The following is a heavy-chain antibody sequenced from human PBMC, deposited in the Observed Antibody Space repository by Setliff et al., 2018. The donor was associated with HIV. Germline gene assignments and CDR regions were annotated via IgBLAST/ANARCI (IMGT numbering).Heavy chain of an antibody. CDR1: GGSITSSY. CDR3: ARQNSGYAPGPFDY. V-gene: IGHV4-4*07. Sequence: SETLSLTCTVSGGSITSSYWSWIRQPAGKGLEWIGRIYTSGSTNYNPPLKSRVTMSIDTSKNQFSLKLSSVTAADTAVYYCARQNSGYAPGPFDYWGQGILVTVSS. D-gene: IGHD5-12*01. CDR2: IYTSGST. J-gene: IGHJ4*02.